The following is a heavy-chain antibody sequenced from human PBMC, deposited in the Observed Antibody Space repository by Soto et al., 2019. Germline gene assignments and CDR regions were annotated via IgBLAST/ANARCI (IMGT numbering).Heavy chain of an antibody. CDR3: ARGVSSVTIFGVVIVSNWFDP. V-gene: IGHV3-30-3*01. CDR1: GFTFSSYA. J-gene: IGHJ5*02. CDR2: ISYDGSNK. D-gene: IGHD3-3*01. Sequence: GGSLRLSCAASGFTFSSYAMHWVRQAPGKGLEWVAVISYDGSNKYYADSVKGRFTISRDNSKNTLYLQMNSLRAEDTAVYYCARGVSSVTIFGVVIVSNWFDPWGQGTLVTVSS.